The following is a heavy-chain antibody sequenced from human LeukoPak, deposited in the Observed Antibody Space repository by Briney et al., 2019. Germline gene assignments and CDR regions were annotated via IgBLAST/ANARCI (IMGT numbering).Heavy chain of an antibody. Sequence: ASAKVSCKASGGTFGSYAISWVRQAPGQGLEWMGGIIPIFGTANYAQKFQGRVTMTRNTSISTAYMELSSLRSEDTAVYYCARVTGIAVAGIGYWGQGTLVTVSS. D-gene: IGHD6-19*01. CDR2: IIPIFGTA. V-gene: IGHV1-69*05. CDR3: ARVTGIAVAGIGY. J-gene: IGHJ4*02. CDR1: GGTFGSYA.